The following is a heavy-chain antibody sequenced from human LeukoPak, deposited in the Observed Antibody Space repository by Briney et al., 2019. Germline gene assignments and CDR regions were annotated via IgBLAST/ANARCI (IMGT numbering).Heavy chain of an antibody. CDR2: ISSRGTST. V-gene: IGHV3-21*04. J-gene: IGHJ4*02. Sequence: GGSLRLSCVASGFIFSDFGMSRVRQVPGKGLEWVAFISSRGTSTFYADSVKGRFTISRDTAKKSLDLQMTSLRADATAAYYCVRGTYCTATACYPLSALDYWGQGTLVTVSS. D-gene: IGHD2-8*02. CDR3: VRGTYCTATACYPLSALDY. CDR1: GFIFSDFG.